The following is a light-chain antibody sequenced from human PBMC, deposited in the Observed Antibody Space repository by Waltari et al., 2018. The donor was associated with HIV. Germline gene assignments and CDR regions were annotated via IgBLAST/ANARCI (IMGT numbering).Light chain of an antibody. CDR2: RNN. CDR3: AAWDDSLSGWV. J-gene: IGLJ3*02. Sequence: QSVLTQPPSASGTPGQRVTISCSGSSSNIGSNYVSWYQQLPGTTPKLLIYRNNPRPAGVPDRFSGSQSGTSASLAISGLRSDDEADYYCAAWDDSLSGWVFGGGTKLTVL. CDR1: SSNIGSNY. V-gene: IGLV1-47*01.